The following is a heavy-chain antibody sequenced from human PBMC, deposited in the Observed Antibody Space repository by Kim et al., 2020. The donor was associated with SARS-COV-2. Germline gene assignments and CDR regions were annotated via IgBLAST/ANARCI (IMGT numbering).Heavy chain of an antibody. CDR3: ARDQLGGWLGPLFDY. V-gene: IGHV1-18*04. Sequence: ASVKVSCKASGYTFTSYGISWVRQAPGQGLEWMGWISAYNGNTNYAQKLQGRVTMTTDTSTSTAYMELRSLRSDDTAVYYCARDQLGGWLGPLFDYWGQGTLVTVSS. J-gene: IGHJ4*02. D-gene: IGHD6-19*01. CDR1: GYTFTSYG. CDR2: ISAYNGNT.